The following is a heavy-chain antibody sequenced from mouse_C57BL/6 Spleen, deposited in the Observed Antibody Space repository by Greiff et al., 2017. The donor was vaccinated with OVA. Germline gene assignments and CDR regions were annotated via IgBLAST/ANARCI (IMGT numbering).Heavy chain of an antibody. CDR3: AIGSIPDY. V-gene: IGHV1-76*01. D-gene: IGHD1-1*01. CDR1: GYTFTDYY. Sequence: VKLMESGAELVRPGASVKLSCKASGYTFTDYYINWVKQRPGQGLEWIARIYPGSGNTYYNEKFKGKATLTAEKSSSTAYMQLSSLTSEDSAVYFCAIGSIPDYWGQGTTLTVSS. CDR2: IYPGSGNT. J-gene: IGHJ2*01.